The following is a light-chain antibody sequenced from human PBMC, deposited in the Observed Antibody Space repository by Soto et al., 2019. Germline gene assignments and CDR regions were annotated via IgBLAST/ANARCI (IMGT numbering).Light chain of an antibody. CDR3: LVHYGGAGV. V-gene: IGLV7-43*01. Sequence: QAVVTQEPSLTVSPGGTVTLTCASSSGPVTTDYYANWFQQKPGQAPRTLIHGTSNKHSWTPARFSGSLLGGKAALTLSGVRPEDEAEYYCLVHYGGAGVFGGGTKVTVL. CDR1: SGPVTTDYY. CDR2: GTS. J-gene: IGLJ3*02.